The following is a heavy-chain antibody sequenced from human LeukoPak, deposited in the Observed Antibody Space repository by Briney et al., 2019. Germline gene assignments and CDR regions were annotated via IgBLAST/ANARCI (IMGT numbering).Heavy chain of an antibody. CDR1: GGSFTDYY. CDR3: ARGPVRDDGLTGISYYFGLDV. J-gene: IGHJ6*02. Sequence: SVTLSLTCAVYGGSFTDYYWSWIRHLPGKGLGWIGEIGHRAGANYNPSLWGRVTISADTSKNQFSIHLSSLTPAATATFYCARGPVRDDGLTGISYYFGLDVWGHGTTVTVFS. CDR2: IGHRAGA. V-gene: IGHV4-34*01. D-gene: IGHD2-8*02.